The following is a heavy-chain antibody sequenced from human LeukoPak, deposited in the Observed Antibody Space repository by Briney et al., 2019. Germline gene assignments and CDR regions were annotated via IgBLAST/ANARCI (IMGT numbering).Heavy chain of an antibody. Sequence: NPSETLSLTCTVSGGSSSSNYWSWIRQPPGKGLEWIGYIYYSGSTNYNPSLKSRVTISVDTSKNQFSLKLSSVTAADTAVYYCARDRVGATLEGRRENYYYMDVWGKGTTVTVSS. CDR2: IYYSGST. V-gene: IGHV4-59*01. D-gene: IGHD1-26*01. CDR3: ARDRVGATLEGRRENYYYMDV. J-gene: IGHJ6*03. CDR1: GGSSSSNY.